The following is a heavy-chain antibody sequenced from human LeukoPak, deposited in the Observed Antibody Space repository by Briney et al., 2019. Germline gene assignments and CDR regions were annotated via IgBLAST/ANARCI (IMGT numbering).Heavy chain of an antibody. CDR1: GFTFSNAW. CDR3: ARDQRGSYYDSSGYPPHWFDP. CDR2: ISSSSNYK. J-gene: IGHJ5*02. V-gene: IGHV3-21*01. Sequence: GGSLRLSCAASGFTFSNAWMSWVRQAPGKGLEWVSSISSSSNYKYYADSVKGRFTISRDNAKNSLSLQMNSLRAEDTAVYYCARDQRGSYYDSSGYPPHWFDPWGQGTLVTVSS. D-gene: IGHD3-22*01.